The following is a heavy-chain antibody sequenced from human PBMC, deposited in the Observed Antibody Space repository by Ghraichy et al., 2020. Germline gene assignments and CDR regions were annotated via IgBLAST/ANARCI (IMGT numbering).Heavy chain of an antibody. D-gene: IGHD7-27*01. CDR3: AGGWGWESDS. V-gene: IGHV3-7*01. Sequence: GGSLRLSCEASGFTSDSYWMTWVRQAPGKGLEWVANIKQDGSEKYYLDSVKGRFIIFRDNAKKSVILQMNSLRAEDTAVYYCAGGWGWESDSWGQGSLVTVST. J-gene: IGHJ5*01. CDR2: IKQDGSEK. CDR1: GFTSDSYW.